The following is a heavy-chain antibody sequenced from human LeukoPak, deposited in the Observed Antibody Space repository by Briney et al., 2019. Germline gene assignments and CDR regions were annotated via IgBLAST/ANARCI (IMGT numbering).Heavy chain of an antibody. Sequence: GGSLRLSCAASGFTFSSYWMSWVRQAPGKGLEWVANIKQDGSEKYCVDSVKGRFTISRDNAKNSLYLQMNSLRAEDTAVYYCARHEHQWLDWFDPWGQGTLVTVSS. V-gene: IGHV3-7*01. CDR2: IKQDGSEK. CDR3: ARHEHQWLDWFDP. CDR1: GFTFSSYW. J-gene: IGHJ5*02. D-gene: IGHD6-19*01.